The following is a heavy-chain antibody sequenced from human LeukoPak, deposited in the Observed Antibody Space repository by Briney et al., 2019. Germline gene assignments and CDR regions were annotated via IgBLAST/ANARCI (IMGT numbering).Heavy chain of an antibody. D-gene: IGHD3-22*01. CDR3: AHRTVYSINSGWSY. CDR2: IYWDDEK. J-gene: IGHJ4*02. CDR1: GFSLSTSAVG. Sequence: KESGPTLVKPTQTLTLTCPFSGFSLSTSAVGVGWIRQPPGKALEWLELIYWDDEKRFSTSLSSRLSITKDTSKNQLDLTLTNMDPVDTATYYCAHRTVYSINSGWSYWGQGTLVTVSS. V-gene: IGHV2-5*02.